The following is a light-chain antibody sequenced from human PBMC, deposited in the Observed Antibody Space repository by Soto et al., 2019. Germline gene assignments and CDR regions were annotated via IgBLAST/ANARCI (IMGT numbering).Light chain of an antibody. V-gene: IGKV1-27*01. CDR1: QGISYY. CDR2: AAS. CDR3: QKYNSAPQT. Sequence: DIQMTQSPSSLSASVGDRVTITCRASQGISYYLAWYQQKPGKVPKLLIYAASTLQSGVPSRFSGSGSGTGFTLTISSLQSEDVATYYCQKYNSAPQTFGQGTKVEIK. J-gene: IGKJ1*01.